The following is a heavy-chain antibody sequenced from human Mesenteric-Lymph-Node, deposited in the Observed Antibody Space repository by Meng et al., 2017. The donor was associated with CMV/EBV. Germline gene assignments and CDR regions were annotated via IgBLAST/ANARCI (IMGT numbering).Heavy chain of an antibody. J-gene: IGHJ4*02. CDR1: GFTFRNYW. D-gene: IGHD6-19*01. CDR2: IDQDETEK. CDR3: TRERRGTSGWYYLDS. Sequence: GGSLRLSCAASGFTFRNYWMTWVRQAPGKGLEWVATIDQDETEKYYLDSVKGRFTVSRDNAQNSLYLQMNSLRDGDTAVYYCTRERRGTSGWYYLDSWGQGTLVTVSS. V-gene: IGHV3-7*01.